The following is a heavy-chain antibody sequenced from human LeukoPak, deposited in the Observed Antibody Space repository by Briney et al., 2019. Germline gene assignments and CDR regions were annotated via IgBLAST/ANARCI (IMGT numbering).Heavy chain of an antibody. CDR3: AREGWFGELLSDYYYYMDV. D-gene: IGHD3-10*01. V-gene: IGHV4-59*01. J-gene: IGHJ6*03. CDR1: GGSISSYY. Sequence: SETLFLTCTVSGGSISSYYWSWIRQPPGKGLEWIGYIYYSGSTNYNPSLKSRVTISVDTSKNQFSLKLSSVTAADTAVYYCAREGWFGELLSDYYYYMDVWGKGTTVTVSS. CDR2: IYYSGST.